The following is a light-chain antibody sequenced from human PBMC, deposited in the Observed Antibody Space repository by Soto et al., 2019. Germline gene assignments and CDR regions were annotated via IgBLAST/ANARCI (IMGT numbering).Light chain of an antibody. CDR2: EVT. CDR3: SSYAGSNNYV. V-gene: IGLV2-8*01. Sequence: QSVLTQPPSASGSPGQSVTISCTGTSSDVGGYNSVSWYQHHPGKAPRLMIYEVTKRPSGVPDRFSGSKSASTASLTVSGLQAEDEADYYCSSYAGSNNYVFGTGTKVTVL. J-gene: IGLJ1*01. CDR1: SSDVGGYNS.